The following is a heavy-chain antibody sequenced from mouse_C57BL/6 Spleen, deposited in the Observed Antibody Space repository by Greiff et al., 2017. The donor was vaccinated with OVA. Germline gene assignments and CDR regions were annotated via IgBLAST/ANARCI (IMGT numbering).Heavy chain of an antibody. J-gene: IGHJ3*01. CDR3: ARAHYDYNWFDY. CDR1: GFTFSDYG. CDR2: ISSGSSTI. D-gene: IGHD2-4*01. V-gene: IGHV5-17*01. Sequence: EVKLMESGGGLVKPGGSLKLSCAASGFTFSDYGMHWVRQAPEKGLEWVAYISSGSSTIYYADTVKGRFTISRDNAKNTLFLQMTSLRSEDTAMYYCARAHYDYNWFDYWGQGTMVTVSA.